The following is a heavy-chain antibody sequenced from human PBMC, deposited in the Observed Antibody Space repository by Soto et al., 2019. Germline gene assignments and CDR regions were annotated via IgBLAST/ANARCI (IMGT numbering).Heavy chain of an antibody. Sequence: PSETLSLTCAVSGGSISSSNWWSWVRQPPGKGLEWIGEIYHSGSTNYNPSLKSRVTISVDKSKNQFSLKLSSVTAADTAVYYCASMALAAVDGMDVWGQGTTVTVSS. V-gene: IGHV4-4*02. J-gene: IGHJ6*02. CDR1: GGSISSSNW. CDR3: ASMALAAVDGMDV. D-gene: IGHD6-13*01. CDR2: IYHSGST.